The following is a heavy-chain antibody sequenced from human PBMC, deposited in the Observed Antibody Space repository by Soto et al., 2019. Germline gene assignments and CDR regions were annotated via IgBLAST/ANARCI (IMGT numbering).Heavy chain of an antibody. CDR1: GYSILSGYH. J-gene: IGHJ4*02. V-gene: IGHV4-38-2*01. CDR2: IYHSGTT. CDR3: SRTHSVCYSAY. D-gene: IGHD2-21*01. Sequence: SEALSLTCAVPGYSILSGYHWSGIRQPPGKGLEWVASIYHSGTTYYNPSLTSRVTISVDTSKNQFSLKLSSVTAADSAVYYCSRTHSVCYSAYLGQGALVTLSS.